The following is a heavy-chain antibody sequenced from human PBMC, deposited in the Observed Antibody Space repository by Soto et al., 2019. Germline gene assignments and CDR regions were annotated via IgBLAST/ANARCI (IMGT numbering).Heavy chain of an antibody. CDR2: ISTVPDIT. Sequence: EVQLVESGGGFTQPGGSLSLSCAASGFKFSDYSFNWVRQGPGRGLEWISFISTVPDITYYADSVKGRFAISRVNAENSVFLQVNRLRDEDTAVYYCAKDRWVTTRSFDFWGQGTVVAVS. CDR3: AKDRWVTTRSFDF. D-gene: IGHD4-17*01. CDR1: GFKFSDYS. J-gene: IGHJ4*02. V-gene: IGHV3-48*02.